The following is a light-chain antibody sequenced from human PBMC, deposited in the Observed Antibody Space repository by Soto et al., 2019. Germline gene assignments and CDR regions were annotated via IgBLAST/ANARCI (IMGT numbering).Light chain of an antibody. J-gene: IGKJ1*01. CDR1: QSVSSN. CDR3: QQYNNWTPT. CDR2: GAS. Sequence: EIVMTQSPATLPVSPGERATLSCRASQSVSSNLAWYQQKPGQAPRLLIYGASTRATGIPARFSGSWSGTEYTLTISSLQSEDFAVYYCQQYNNWTPTFGQGTKVEIK. V-gene: IGKV3-15*01.